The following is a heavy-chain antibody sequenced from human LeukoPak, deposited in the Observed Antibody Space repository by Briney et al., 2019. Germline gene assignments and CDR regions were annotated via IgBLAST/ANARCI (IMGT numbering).Heavy chain of an antibody. CDR2: INPNSGGT. CDR3: ARDRSGSGSNYFDY. V-gene: IGHV1-2*02. Sequence: ASVKVSCRASGYTFTAYYIHWVRQAPGQGLEWVRWINPNSGGTNYAQKFQGRVTMTRDTSISTAYMELNILRSDDTAVYYCARDRSGSGSNYFDYWGQGTLVTVSS. CDR1: GYTFTAYY. D-gene: IGHD3-10*01. J-gene: IGHJ4*02.